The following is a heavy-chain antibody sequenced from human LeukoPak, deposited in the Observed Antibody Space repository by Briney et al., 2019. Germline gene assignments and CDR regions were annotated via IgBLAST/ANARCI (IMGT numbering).Heavy chain of an antibody. CDR1: GFTVSSNY. Sequence: GGSLRLSCAVSGFTVSSNYMNWVRQAPGKGMEWVSAIYSGGATYYADSVKGRFTISRDNTTNTLYLQMNSLRAEDTAVYYCARLVVADPWGQGTRVTVSS. V-gene: IGHV3-53*01. J-gene: IGHJ5*02. D-gene: IGHD3-22*01. CDR2: IYSGGAT. CDR3: ARLVVADP.